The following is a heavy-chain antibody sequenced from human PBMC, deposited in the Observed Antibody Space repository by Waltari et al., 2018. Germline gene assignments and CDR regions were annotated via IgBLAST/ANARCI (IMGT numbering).Heavy chain of an antibody. D-gene: IGHD1-7*01. Sequence: EVQLVESGGVVVQPGGSLRLSCAASGFTFDDYAMHWVRQAPGKGLECVSLISWDGGSTYYADSVKGRFTISRDNSKNSLYLQMNSLRAEDTALYYCAKEMVHNWNYGGFDYWGQGTLVTVSS. J-gene: IGHJ4*02. V-gene: IGHV3-43D*04. CDR3: AKEMVHNWNYGGFDY. CDR1: GFTFDDYA. CDR2: ISWDGGST.